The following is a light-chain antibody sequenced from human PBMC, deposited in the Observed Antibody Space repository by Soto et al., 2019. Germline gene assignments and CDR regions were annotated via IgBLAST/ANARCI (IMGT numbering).Light chain of an antibody. Sequence: EIVLTQSPGTLSLSPGERATLPCRASQSVSSTYLAWYQQKPGQAPRLLIYGASSRATGIPDRFSGSGSGTDFTLTISGLEPEDFAVYYCQQYGSSPRITFGQGTRLEIK. CDR3: QQYGSSPRIT. CDR2: GAS. V-gene: IGKV3-20*01. CDR1: QSVSSTY. J-gene: IGKJ5*01.